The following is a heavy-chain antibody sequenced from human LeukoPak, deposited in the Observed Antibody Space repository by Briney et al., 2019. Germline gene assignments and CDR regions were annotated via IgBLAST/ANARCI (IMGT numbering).Heavy chain of an antibody. CDR1: GGSISSGGYY. Sequence: PSETLSLTCTVSGGSISSGGYYWSWIRQPPGKGLEWIGYIYHSGSTYYNPSLKGRVTISVDTSKNQFSLKLSSVTAADTAVYYCARRSYSSGYYYFDYWGQGTLVTVSS. V-gene: IGHV4-30-2*01. CDR3: ARRSYSSGYYYFDY. CDR2: IYHSGST. D-gene: IGHD3-22*01. J-gene: IGHJ4*02.